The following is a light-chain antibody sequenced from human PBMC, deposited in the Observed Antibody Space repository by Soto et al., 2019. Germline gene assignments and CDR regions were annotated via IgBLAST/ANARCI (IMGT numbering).Light chain of an antibody. CDR3: MQALQTPYT. J-gene: IGKJ2*01. CDR2: LGS. Sequence: DFGMPQSPLSLPVTPGEPASISCMSRQSLLHSNGYNYLDWYLQKPGQSPQLLIYLGSNRSSGVPDRFSGSGSGTDFTLNISRVEAEDVGVYYCMQALQTPYTFGQGTKLEIK. CDR1: QSLLHSNGYNY. V-gene: IGKV2-28*01.